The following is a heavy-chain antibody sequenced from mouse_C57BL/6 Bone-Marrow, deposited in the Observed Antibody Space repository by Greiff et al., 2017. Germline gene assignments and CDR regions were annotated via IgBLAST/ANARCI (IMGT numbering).Heavy chain of an antibody. Sequence: EVQLVESGGGLVQPKGSLKLSCAASGFSFNTYAMNWVRQAPGKGLEWVARIRSKSNNYATYYADSVKDRFTISRDDSESMLYLQMNNLKTEDTAMYYCVRQGGLWPFAYWGQGTLVTVSA. CDR1: GFSFNTYA. D-gene: IGHD1-1*02. CDR3: VRQGGLWPFAY. V-gene: IGHV10-1*01. CDR2: IRSKSNNYAT. J-gene: IGHJ3*01.